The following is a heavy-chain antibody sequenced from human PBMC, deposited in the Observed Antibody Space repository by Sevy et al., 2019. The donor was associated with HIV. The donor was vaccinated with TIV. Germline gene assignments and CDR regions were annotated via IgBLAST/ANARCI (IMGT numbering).Heavy chain of an antibody. CDR1: GFTFSTYA. CDR3: AKAVTVVTPFDY. D-gene: IGHD2-21*02. V-gene: IGHV3-23*01. Sequence: GGSLRLSCAASGFTFSTYAMSWVRQAPGKGLEWVSGISGSGGSTYYADSVKGRFTISRDNSKNTLYLQMNSLRAEDTAVYYCAKAVTVVTPFDYWGQGTLVTVSS. J-gene: IGHJ4*02. CDR2: ISGSGGST.